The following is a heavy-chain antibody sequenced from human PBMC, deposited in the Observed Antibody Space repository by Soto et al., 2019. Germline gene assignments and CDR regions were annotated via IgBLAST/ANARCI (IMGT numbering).Heavy chain of an antibody. D-gene: IGHD4-17*01. Sequence: SSTXSLTGTVAVCCIVSGCYYLGWMRQHPGKVLEWIGNIYYSGRTYYNPSLKSRVILSVDTSKNHFSLTLRSVTAADSAMYYCESVIGGDSQYYFEFWGQRALVKVYS. CDR1: VCCIVSGCYY. CDR3: ESVIGGDSQYYFEF. J-gene: IGHJ4*02. V-gene: IGHV4-31*02. CDR2: IYYSGRT.